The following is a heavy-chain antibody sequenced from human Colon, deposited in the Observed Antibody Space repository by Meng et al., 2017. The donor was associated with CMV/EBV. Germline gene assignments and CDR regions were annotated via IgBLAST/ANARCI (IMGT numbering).Heavy chain of an antibody. J-gene: IGHJ3*02. CDR2: IYSGGPM. Sequence: GESLKISCAASGFTFDDYAMHWVRQAPGKGLEWVALIYSGGPMHYADSVKGRFTISRDNSKNILYLQMNSLRADDTAVYYCARGSGPLFPGAFDIWGQGTMVTVSS. V-gene: IGHV3-53*01. CDR3: ARGSGPLFPGAFDI. CDR1: GFTFDDYA. D-gene: IGHD3-10*02.